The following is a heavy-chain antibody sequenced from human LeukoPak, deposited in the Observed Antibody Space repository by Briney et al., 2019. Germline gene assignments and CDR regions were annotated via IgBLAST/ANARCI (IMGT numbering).Heavy chain of an antibody. CDR1: GGSISSYY. CDR3: ARYIVGDNWYFDL. CDR2: IYYSGST. Sequence: PSETLSLTCTVSGGSISSYYWSWIRQPPGKGLEWIGYIYYSGSTNYNPSLKSRVTISVDTSKNQFSLKLSSVTAADTAVYYCARYIVGDNWYFDLWGRGTLVTVSS. V-gene: IGHV4-59*01. J-gene: IGHJ2*01. D-gene: IGHD3-16*01.